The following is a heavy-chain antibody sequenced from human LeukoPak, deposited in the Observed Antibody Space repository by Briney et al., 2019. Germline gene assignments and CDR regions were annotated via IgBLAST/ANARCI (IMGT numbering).Heavy chain of an antibody. J-gene: IGHJ4*02. CDR1: GFTFSSYG. Sequence: GGSLRLSCAASGFTFSSYGMHWVRQAPGKGLEWVAVISYDGSNKYYADSVKGRFTISRDNSKNTLYLQMNSLRAEDTAVYYCATLATITDPFDYWGQGTLVTVSS. CDR3: ATLATITDPFDY. D-gene: IGHD5-12*01. CDR2: ISYDGSNK. V-gene: IGHV3-30*03.